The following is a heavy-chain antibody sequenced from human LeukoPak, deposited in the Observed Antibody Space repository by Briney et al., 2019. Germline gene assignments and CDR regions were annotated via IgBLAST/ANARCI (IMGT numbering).Heavy chain of an antibody. D-gene: IGHD5-24*01. V-gene: IGHV1-69*13. CDR1: GGTFSSYA. Sequence: ASVTVSCTASGGTFSSYAISWVRQAPGQGLEWMGGIIPIFGTANYAQKFQGRVTITADESTSTAYMELSSLRSEDTAVYYCARDGGYKWASAFDIWGQGTMVTVSS. CDR2: IIPIFGTA. CDR3: ARDGGYKWASAFDI. J-gene: IGHJ3*02.